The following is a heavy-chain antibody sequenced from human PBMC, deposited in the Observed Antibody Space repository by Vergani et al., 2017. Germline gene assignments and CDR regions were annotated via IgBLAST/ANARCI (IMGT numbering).Heavy chain of an antibody. CDR1: GFTFSSYE. J-gene: IGHJ6*03. D-gene: IGHD6-13*01. V-gene: IGHV3-48*03. CDR2: ISSSSSTI. Sequence: EVQLVESRGGLVQPGGSLRLSCAASGFTFSSYEMNWVRQAPGKGLEWVSYISSSSSTIYYADSVKGRFTISRDNAKNSLYLQMNSLRAEDTAVYYCARDKDSSSWDYYYYYYMDVWGKGTTVTVSS. CDR3: ARDKDSSSWDYYYYYYMDV.